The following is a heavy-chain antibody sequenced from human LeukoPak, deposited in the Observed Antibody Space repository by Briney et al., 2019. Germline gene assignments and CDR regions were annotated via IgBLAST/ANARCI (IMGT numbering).Heavy chain of an antibody. CDR2: IIPILGIA. Sequence: GASVKASCKASGGTFSSYTISWVRQAPGQGLEWMGRIIPILGIANYAQKFQGRVTITADKSTSTAYMELSSLRSEDTAVYYCANRGWSSGPYYYYGMDVWGQGTTVTVSS. CDR3: ANRGWSSGPYYYYGMDV. J-gene: IGHJ6*02. D-gene: IGHD2-15*01. V-gene: IGHV1-69*02. CDR1: GGTFSSYT.